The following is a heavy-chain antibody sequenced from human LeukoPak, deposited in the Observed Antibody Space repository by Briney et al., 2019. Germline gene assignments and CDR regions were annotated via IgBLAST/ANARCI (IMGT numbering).Heavy chain of an antibody. J-gene: IGHJ4*02. CDR1: GFSFSIDA. V-gene: IGHV3-23*01. CDR2: ISGSGGST. CDR3: AKGPPHSGPDDY. Sequence: QSGGSLRLSCAATGFSFSIDAMSWVRQAPGKGLEWVSAISGSGGSTYYADSVKGRFTISRDNSKNTLYLQMNSLRAEDTAVYYCAKGPPHSGPDDYWGQGTLVTVSS.